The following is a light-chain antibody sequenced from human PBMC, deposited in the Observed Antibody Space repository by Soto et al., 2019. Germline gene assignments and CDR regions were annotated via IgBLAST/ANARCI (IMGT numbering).Light chain of an antibody. J-gene: IGLJ3*02. V-gene: IGLV1-44*01. CDR1: SSNIGKNT. CDR3: AAWDDSLNAWV. Sequence: QSVLTQPPSASGTPGQRVTISCSGSSSNIGKNTVNWYQQLPGTAPKLLIYSNDHRPSGVPDRISVSKSGTSASLAISGLHSEDEADYYCAAWDDSLNAWVFGGGTKLTVL. CDR2: SND.